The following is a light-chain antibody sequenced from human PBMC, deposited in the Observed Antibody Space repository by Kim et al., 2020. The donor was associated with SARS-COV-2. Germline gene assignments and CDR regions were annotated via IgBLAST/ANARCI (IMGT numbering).Light chain of an antibody. CDR2: DTS. Sequence: LAPGERATLSCRASQSVGSRYLAWFQQKPGQPPRLLMYDTSKRATGVPDRFSGSGSGTDFTLTVSRLEAEDYAVYYCQQYLKSPLTFGGGTKLEI. CDR3: QQYLKSPLT. J-gene: IGKJ4*01. V-gene: IGKV3-20*01. CDR1: QSVGSRY.